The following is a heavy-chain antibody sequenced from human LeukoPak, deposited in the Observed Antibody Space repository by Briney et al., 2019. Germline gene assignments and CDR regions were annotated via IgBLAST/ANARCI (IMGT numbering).Heavy chain of an antibody. J-gene: IGHJ6*02. V-gene: IGHV4-39*07. CDR2: IYYSGST. CDR3: ARGCNWNNYYYGMDV. CDR1: GGSISSSSCY. D-gene: IGHD1-1*01. Sequence: SETLSLTCTVSGGSISSSSCYWGWIRQPPGKGLGWLGTIYYSGSTYYNPSLKSRVAISVDTSENQFSLKLSSVTAADTAMYYCARGCNWNNYYYGMDVWGQGATVTVSS.